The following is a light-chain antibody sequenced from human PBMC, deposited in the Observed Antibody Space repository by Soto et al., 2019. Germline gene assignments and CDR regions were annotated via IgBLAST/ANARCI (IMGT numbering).Light chain of an antibody. CDR3: QQRSNWPPEYT. Sequence: EIVLTQSPATLSLSPGERATLSCRASQSVSSYLAWYQQKPGQAPRLLIYDASNRATSIPARFSGSGSATDFTLPISSLEPEDFAVYYCQQRSNWPPEYTFGQGTKLEIK. CDR1: QSVSSY. CDR2: DAS. J-gene: IGKJ2*01. V-gene: IGKV3-11*01.